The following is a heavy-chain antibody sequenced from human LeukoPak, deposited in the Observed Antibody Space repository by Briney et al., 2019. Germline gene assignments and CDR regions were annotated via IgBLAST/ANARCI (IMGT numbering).Heavy chain of an antibody. J-gene: IGHJ3*02. CDR3: ARAHSSGSRSAFDI. CDR1: GYTFTSYG. CDR2: IIPVIPIP. Sequence: ASVKVSCKASGYTFTSYGINWVRQAPGQGLEWMGRIIPVIPIPDYAQKFQGRVTITADRSTSTAFMELTSLRSEDTAVYYCARAHSSGSRSAFDIWGQGTMVTVSS. V-gene: IGHV1-69*04. D-gene: IGHD3-22*01.